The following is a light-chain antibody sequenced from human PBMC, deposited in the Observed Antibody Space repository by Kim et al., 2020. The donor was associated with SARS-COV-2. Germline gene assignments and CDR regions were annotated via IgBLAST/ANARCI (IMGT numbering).Light chain of an antibody. V-gene: IGKV1-27*01. CDR1: QDISNY. Sequence: GDRVTITCRRSQDISNYLAWFQLKPGKAPKLLIYAASALQPGVPSRFSGSGSGTDFTHTVTSLQPEDVATYYCQKCDSAPWTFGQGTKVDIK. J-gene: IGKJ1*01. CDR2: AAS. CDR3: QKCDSAPWT.